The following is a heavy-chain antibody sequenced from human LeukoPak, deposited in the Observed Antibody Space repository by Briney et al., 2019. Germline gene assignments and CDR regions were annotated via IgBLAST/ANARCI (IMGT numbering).Heavy chain of an antibody. V-gene: IGHV4-39*07. CDR1: GGSISSSSYY. Sequence: SETLSLTCTVSGGSISSSSYYWGWIRQPPGKGLEWIGSLYYSGSTNYNPSLKSRVTISVDTSKNQFSLKLSSVTAADTAVYYCARVGWTDIVVVPAAYFDYWGQGTLVTVSS. D-gene: IGHD2-2*01. CDR3: ARVGWTDIVVVPAAYFDY. CDR2: LYYSGST. J-gene: IGHJ4*02.